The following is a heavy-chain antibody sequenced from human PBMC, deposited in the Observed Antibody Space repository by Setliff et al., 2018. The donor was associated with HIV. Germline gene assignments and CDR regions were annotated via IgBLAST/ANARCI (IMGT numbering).Heavy chain of an antibody. J-gene: IGHJ3*02. CDR1: GGSISSDNW. CDR2: IYHSEYT. D-gene: IGHD3-10*01. V-gene: IGHV4-4*02. CDR3: ARDRHYGSGSYHDAFDI. Sequence: KPSETLSLTCAVSGGSISSDNWWTWVRQPPGKGLEWIGEIYHSEYTNYNASLKSRVSMSVDTSKNQFYLKLSSVTAADTAVYYCARDRHYGSGSYHDAFDIWGQGTMVTVS.